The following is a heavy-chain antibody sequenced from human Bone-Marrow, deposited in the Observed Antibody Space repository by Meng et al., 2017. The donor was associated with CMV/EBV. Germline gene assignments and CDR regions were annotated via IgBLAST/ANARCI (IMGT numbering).Heavy chain of an antibody. CDR3: ARGLWLTSNAPRL. CDR2: IKHSGST. D-gene: IGHD3-10*01. Sequence: SETLSLTCAVYGGSFSGYYWSWIRQPPGKGLEWIGEIKHSGSTNYNPSLKSRVTISVDTSKNQFSLKLSSVTAADTAVYYCARGLWLTSNAPRLWGQGTLVTVSS. J-gene: IGHJ4*02. V-gene: IGHV4-34*01. CDR1: GGSFSGYY.